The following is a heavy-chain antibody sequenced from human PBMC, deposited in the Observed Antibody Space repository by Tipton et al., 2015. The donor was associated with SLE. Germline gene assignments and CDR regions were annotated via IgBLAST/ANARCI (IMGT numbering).Heavy chain of an antibody. CDR3: ARDPPSYRAVAGKGV. V-gene: IGHV1-18*01. D-gene: IGHD6-19*01. Sequence: QLVQSGAELKEPGASVRVSCKASGSSGFSWVRQAPGQGLEWVGWITLYNGHKEYAQKFQGRVTMTTDTSTTTAYMELRSLTSDDTAVYYCARDPPSYRAVAGKGVWGQGTTVTVSS. J-gene: IGHJ6*02. CDR1: GSSG. CDR2: ITLYNGHK.